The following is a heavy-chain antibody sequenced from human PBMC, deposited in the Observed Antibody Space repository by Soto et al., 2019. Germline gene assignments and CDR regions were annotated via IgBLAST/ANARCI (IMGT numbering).Heavy chain of an antibody. Sequence: GGSLRLSCAASGFTFSSYAMSWVRQAPGKGLEWVSAISGSGGSTYYADSVKGRFTISRDNSKNTLYLQMNSLRAEDTAVYYCAKDRYDILTGYSRGNWFDPWGQGTLVTVSS. CDR2: ISGSGGST. CDR3: AKDRYDILTGYSRGNWFDP. J-gene: IGHJ5*02. CDR1: GFTFSSYA. V-gene: IGHV3-23*01. D-gene: IGHD3-9*01.